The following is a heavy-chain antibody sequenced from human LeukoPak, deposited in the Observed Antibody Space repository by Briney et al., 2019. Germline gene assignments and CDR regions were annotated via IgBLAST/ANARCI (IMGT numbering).Heavy chain of an antibody. Sequence: SETLSLTXAVYGGSFRGYYWSWIRQPPGKGLEWIGEINHSGSTNYNPSLKSRVTISVDTSKNQFSLKLSSVTAADTAVYYCASTRPRITMVRGAKKAPRCFDYWGQGTLVTVSS. J-gene: IGHJ4*02. D-gene: IGHD3-10*01. CDR3: ASTRPRITMVRGAKKAPRCFDY. CDR1: GGSFRGYY. V-gene: IGHV4-34*01. CDR2: INHSGST.